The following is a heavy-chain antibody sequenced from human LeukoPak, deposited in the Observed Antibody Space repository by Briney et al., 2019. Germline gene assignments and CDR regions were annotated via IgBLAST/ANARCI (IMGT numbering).Heavy chain of an antibody. J-gene: IGHJ4*02. D-gene: IGHD3-3*01. V-gene: IGHV4-30-2*01. CDR3: ARGSQKDFWSGYYTDGGFDY. Sequence: SQTLSLTCAVSGGSISSGDYSWSWIRQPPGKGLEWIGYIYHSGSTYYNPSLKSRVTISVDRSKNQFSLKLSSVTAADTAVYYCARGSQKDFWSGYYTDGGFDYWGQGTLVTVSS. CDR2: IYHSGST. CDR1: GGSISSGDYS.